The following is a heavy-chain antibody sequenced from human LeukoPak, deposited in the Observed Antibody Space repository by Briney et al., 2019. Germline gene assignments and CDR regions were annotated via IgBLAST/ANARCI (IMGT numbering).Heavy chain of an antibody. CDR2: ITGSGGRT. CDR1: GFTFNNYA. CDR3: AESSLVVPYDY. V-gene: IGHV3-23*01. J-gene: IGHJ4*02. Sequence: GGSLRLSCAASGFTFNNYAMSWVRQAPGKGLEWVSTITGSGGRTYYADSVKGRFTISRDNSKNTLYLQMDSLRADDTAVYYCAESSLVVPYDYWGQGTLVTVSS. D-gene: IGHD6-6*01.